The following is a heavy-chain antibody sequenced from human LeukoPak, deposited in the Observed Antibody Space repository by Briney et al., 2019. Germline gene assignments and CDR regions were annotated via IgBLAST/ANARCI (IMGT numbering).Heavy chain of an antibody. V-gene: IGHV4-4*02. CDR1: GGSISSSNW. Sequence: SETQSLTCAVSGGSISSSNWWRRVRQPPGKGLEWIGDIYHSGSTNYNPSLKSRVTISVDKSKNQFSLKLSSVTAADTAVYYCARYPPTYCGGDCYLAPYYYYYYMDVWGKGTTVTVSS. CDR3: ARYPPTYCGGDCYLAPYYYYYYMDV. D-gene: IGHD2-21*02. J-gene: IGHJ6*03. CDR2: IYHSGST.